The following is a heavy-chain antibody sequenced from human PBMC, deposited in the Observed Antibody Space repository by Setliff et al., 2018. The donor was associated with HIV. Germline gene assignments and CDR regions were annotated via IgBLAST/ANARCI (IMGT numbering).Heavy chain of an antibody. J-gene: IGHJ4*02. D-gene: IGHD3-22*01. CDR2: MNPNSGNT. CDR3: ARRGYSYDTSGYYYYFDY. CDR1: GYTFSSYD. V-gene: IGHV1-8*02. Sequence: GASVKVSCKASGYTFSSYDINWVRQATGQGLEWMGWMNPNSGNTGYAQKFQGRVTMTTDTSTRTAYMELGNLRSDDTAVYYCARRGYSYDTSGYYYYFDYWGQGTLVTVSS.